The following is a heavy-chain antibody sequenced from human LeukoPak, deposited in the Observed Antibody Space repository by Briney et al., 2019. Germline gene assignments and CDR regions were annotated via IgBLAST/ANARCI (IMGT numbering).Heavy chain of an antibody. CDR1: GYTLTELS. Sequence: ASVKVSCKVSGYTLTELSMHWVRQAPGKGLEWMGGFDPEDGETIYAQKFQGRVTMTEDTSTDTAYMELSSLRSEDTAVYYCATGMLAAGTTGYYFDYWGQGTLVTVSS. D-gene: IGHD1-7*01. CDR3: ATGMLAAGTTGYYFDY. J-gene: IGHJ4*02. CDR2: FDPEDGET. V-gene: IGHV1-24*01.